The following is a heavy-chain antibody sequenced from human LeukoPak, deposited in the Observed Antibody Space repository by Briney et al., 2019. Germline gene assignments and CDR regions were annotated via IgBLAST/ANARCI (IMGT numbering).Heavy chain of an antibody. J-gene: IGHJ4*02. Sequence: SETLSLTCAVYGGSFSDYSWTWIRQPPGKGLEWIGEINHSGGTNHNPSLMSRVIMSVDTSKNQISLKVSSVTAADTAVYYCARERGGMVRLDYWGQGTLVTVSS. CDR3: ARERGGMVRLDY. CDR2: INHSGGT. CDR1: GGSFSDYS. D-gene: IGHD3-10*01. V-gene: IGHV4-34*01.